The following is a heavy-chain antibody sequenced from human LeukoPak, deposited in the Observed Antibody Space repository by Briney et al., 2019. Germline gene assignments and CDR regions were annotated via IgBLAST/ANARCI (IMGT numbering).Heavy chain of an antibody. CDR1: GVSVTDYH. Sequence: PSETLSLTCTVSGVSVTDYHWNWLRQPAGKALEWMGRVYTSGTTNYNPSLKSRVTMSVDTSKNQFSLKLSSVTAADTAVYYCAAYGSGTYSTLGLHTAFDPWGQGTLVTVSS. V-gene: IGHV4-4*07. J-gene: IGHJ5*02. CDR2: VYTSGTT. CDR3: AAYGSGTYSTLGLHTAFDP. D-gene: IGHD3-10*01.